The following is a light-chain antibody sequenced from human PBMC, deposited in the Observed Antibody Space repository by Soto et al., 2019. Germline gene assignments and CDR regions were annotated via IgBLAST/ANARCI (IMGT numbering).Light chain of an antibody. CDR2: DNN. CDR3: ATWDGGLTPQGV. J-gene: IGLJ1*01. V-gene: IGLV1-51*01. CDR1: TSNIGKYY. Sequence: QSLLSQPPSVSAAPGQRFTISCSGSTSNIGKYYVSWYQQVPGTAPRLLIYDNNQRPSGIPDRFSGSKSGTSATLAITGLQTGEEADYYCATWDGGLTPQGVFGTGTKVTVL.